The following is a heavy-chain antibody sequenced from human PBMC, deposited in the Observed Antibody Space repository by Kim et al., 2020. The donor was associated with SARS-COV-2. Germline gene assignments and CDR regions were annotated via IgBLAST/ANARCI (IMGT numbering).Heavy chain of an antibody. J-gene: IGHJ4*02. CDR3: AREIAARPDSGGHNDY. D-gene: IGHD6-6*01. V-gene: IGHV4-59*12. Sequence: SLKTRITISVDTSKNQFSLKLSSVTAADTAVYYCAREIAARPDSGGHNDYWGQGTLVTVSS.